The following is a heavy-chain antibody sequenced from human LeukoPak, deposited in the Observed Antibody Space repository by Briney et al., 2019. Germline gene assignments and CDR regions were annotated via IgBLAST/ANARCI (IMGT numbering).Heavy chain of an antibody. CDR3: AREDSYYDSSGHRLGH. J-gene: IGHJ4*02. V-gene: IGHV1-46*01. Sequence: ASVKVSCKASGYTFTSYYMHWVRQAPGQGLEWMGIINPSGGSTSYAQKFQGRVTMTRDMSTSTAYMELSSLRSEDTAVYYCAREDSYYDSSGHRLGHWGQGTLVTVSS. CDR1: GYTFTSYY. D-gene: IGHD3-22*01. CDR2: INPSGGST.